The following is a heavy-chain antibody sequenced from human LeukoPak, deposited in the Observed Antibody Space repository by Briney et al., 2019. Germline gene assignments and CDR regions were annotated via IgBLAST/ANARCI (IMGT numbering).Heavy chain of an antibody. V-gene: IGHV4-39*01. CDR3: ARHERAYYDYVWGSYRPGVFDY. J-gene: IGHJ4*02. D-gene: IGHD3-16*02. CDR2: IYYSGST. Sequence: SETLSLTCTVSGGSISSSSYYWGWIRQPPGKGLELIESIYYSGSTHYNPSLKSRLTITLGTSKNQFSLKLSSVTAADTAVYYCARHERAYYDYVWGSYRPGVFDYWGQGTLVTVSS. CDR1: GGSISSSSYY.